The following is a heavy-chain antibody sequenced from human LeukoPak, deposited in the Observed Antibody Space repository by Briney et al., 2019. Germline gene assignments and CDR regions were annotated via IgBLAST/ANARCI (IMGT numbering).Heavy chain of an antibody. Sequence: GGSLRLSCAASGFTFSSYWMSWVRQAPGKGLEWVANIKQDGSEKYYVDSVKGRFTISRDNAKNSLYLQMNSLRAEDTAVYYCARIRGSWSRKNWFDPWGQGTLVTVSS. D-gene: IGHD6-13*01. CDR2: IKQDGSEK. J-gene: IGHJ5*02. CDR1: GFTFSSYW. V-gene: IGHV3-7*01. CDR3: ARIRGSWSRKNWFDP.